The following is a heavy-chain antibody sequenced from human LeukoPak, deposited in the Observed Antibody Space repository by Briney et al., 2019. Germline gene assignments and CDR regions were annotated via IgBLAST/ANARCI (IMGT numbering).Heavy chain of an antibody. CDR3: ARDLKFYYGSGSYPDY. CDR2: IKQDGSEK. CDR1: GFTFSSYW. V-gene: IGHV3-7*03. Sequence: PGGSLRLSCAASGFTFSSYWMSWVRQAPGKGLEWVANIKQDGSEKYYVDSVKGRFTISSDNAKNSMYLQMNSLRAEDTAVYYCARDLKFYYGSGSYPDYWGQGTLVTVSS. J-gene: IGHJ4*02. D-gene: IGHD3-10*01.